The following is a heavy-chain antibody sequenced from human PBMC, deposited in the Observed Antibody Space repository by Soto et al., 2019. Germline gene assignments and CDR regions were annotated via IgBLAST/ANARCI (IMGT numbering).Heavy chain of an antibody. D-gene: IGHD6-6*01. J-gene: IGHJ6*01. Sequence: GASVKVSCKASGYTFTGYYMHWVRQAPGQGLEWMGWINPNSGGTNYAQKFQGWVTMTRDTSISTAYMELSRLRSDDTAVYYCARDQGIAARQRYYYDGLAVWGQGTTDIGSS. V-gene: IGHV1-2*04. CDR2: INPNSGGT. CDR3: ARDQGIAARQRYYYDGLAV. CDR1: GYTFTGYY.